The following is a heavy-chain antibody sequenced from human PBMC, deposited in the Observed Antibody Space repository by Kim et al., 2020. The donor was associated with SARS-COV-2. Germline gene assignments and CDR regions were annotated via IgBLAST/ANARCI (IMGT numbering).Heavy chain of an antibody. D-gene: IGHD1-1*01. CDR3: ARESRPGGFDI. V-gene: IGHV3-66*01. J-gene: IGHJ3*02. CDR2: T. Sequence: TNYTGSVKGRFTISRDDSRNTLFLQMNSLGAEDTAVYFCARESRPGGFDIWGQGTMVTVSS.